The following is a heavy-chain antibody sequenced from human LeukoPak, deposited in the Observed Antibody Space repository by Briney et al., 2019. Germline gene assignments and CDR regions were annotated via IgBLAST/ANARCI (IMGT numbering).Heavy chain of an antibody. CDR3: AREMGLNIVATFGY. V-gene: IGHV3-33*08. D-gene: IGHD5-12*01. J-gene: IGHJ4*02. CDR2: IWYDGSSK. Sequence: GGSLRLSCAASGFTFSSYGIHWVRQAPGKGLEWGELIWYDGSSKYYRDSVKGRFTISRDNSKNTLYLQMNSLRDEDTAVYYCAREMGLNIVATFGYWGQGTLVTVSS. CDR1: GFTFSSYG.